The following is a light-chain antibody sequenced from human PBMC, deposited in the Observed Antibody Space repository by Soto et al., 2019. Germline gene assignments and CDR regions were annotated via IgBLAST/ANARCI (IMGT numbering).Light chain of an antibody. CDR2: KAS. CDR1: QGISSW. J-gene: IGKJ4*01. CDR3: QQTSSFPLT. Sequence: DIQMTQSPSTLSGSVGDRVTITCRASQGISSWLAWYQQKPGKSPTLLIYKASNLQTGVPSRFSGSGSGTDFTPTISSLQPEDFATYYCQQTSSFPLTFGGGTKVDIK. V-gene: IGKV1-12*01.